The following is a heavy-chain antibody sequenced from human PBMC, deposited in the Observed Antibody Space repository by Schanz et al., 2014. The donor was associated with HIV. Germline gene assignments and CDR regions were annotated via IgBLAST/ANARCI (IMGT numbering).Heavy chain of an antibody. V-gene: IGHV3-33*08. CDR1: GFTFDSFG. Sequence: QVQLAESGGGVVRPGRSLRLSCVASGFTFDSFGMHWVRQAPGKGLEWVAVIWFDGRNKYYGDSVKGRFMISRDNSNNTLYVQMNSLRAEDTAVYFCTRGRFLERGGMDVWGQGTAVTVSS. J-gene: IGHJ6*02. CDR3: TRGRFLERGGMDV. CDR2: IWFDGRNK. D-gene: IGHD3-3*01.